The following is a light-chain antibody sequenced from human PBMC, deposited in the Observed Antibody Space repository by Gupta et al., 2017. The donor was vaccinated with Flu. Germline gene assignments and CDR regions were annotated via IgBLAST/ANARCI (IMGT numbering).Light chain of an antibody. J-gene: IGKJ3*01. V-gene: IGKV2-28*01. CDR1: QGLLHGTGYNY. CDR3: RQALQWPST. Sequence: DVVMTPSPLSLSVTPGEPASISCRSSQGLLHGTGYNYLDWYLQKPGQSPQLLFYLSFSRASGVPDRFSGSGSGTDFTLKISRVEAEDVGVYYCRQALQWPSTFGHGTKVDIK. CDR2: LSF.